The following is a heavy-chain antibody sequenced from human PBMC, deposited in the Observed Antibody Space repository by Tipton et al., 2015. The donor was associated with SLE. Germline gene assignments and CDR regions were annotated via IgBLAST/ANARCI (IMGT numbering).Heavy chain of an antibody. CDR1: GGSISSGGYY. D-gene: IGHD6-19*01. CDR2: INHSGST. J-gene: IGHJ4*02. Sequence: TLSLTCTVSGGSISSGGYYWSWIRQHPGKGLEWIGEINHSGSTNYNPSLKSRVTISVDTSKNQFSLKLSSVTAADTAVYYCARRGSSGCPGDYWGQGTLVTVSS. V-gene: IGHV4-31*03. CDR3: ARRGSSGCPGDY.